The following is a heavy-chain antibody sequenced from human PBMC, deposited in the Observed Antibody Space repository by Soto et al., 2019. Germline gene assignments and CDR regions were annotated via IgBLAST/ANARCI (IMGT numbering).Heavy chain of an antibody. CDR3: ATGVMTAPHDY. CDR2: FDPEGGET. V-gene: IGHV1-24*01. CDR1: GYTLTELA. J-gene: IGHJ4*02. D-gene: IGHD3-22*01. Sequence: ASVKVSCKVSGYTLTELAMHWVRQAPGKGLEWMGGFDPEGGETIYAQKFQGRVTMSEDTSTDTAYMELSSLRSEDTAVYYCATGVMTAPHDYWGQGTLVTVSS.